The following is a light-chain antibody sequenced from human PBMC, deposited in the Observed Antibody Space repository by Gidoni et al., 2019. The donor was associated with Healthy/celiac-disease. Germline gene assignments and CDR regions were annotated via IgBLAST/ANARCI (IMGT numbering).Light chain of an antibody. CDR1: QSISSW. Sequence: DIQMTPSPSTLSASVGDRVTITCRASQSISSWLAWYQQKPGKAPKLLIYKASSLESGVPSRFSGSGSGTEFTLTISSLKPDDFATYYCQQYNSYPSTFGQGTKLEIK. J-gene: IGKJ2*01. V-gene: IGKV1-5*03. CDR3: QQYNSYPST. CDR2: KAS.